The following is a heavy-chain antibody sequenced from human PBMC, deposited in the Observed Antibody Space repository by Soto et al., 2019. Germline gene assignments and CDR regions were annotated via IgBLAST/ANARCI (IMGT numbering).Heavy chain of an antibody. CDR2: IWYDGSNK. Sequence: GGSLRLSCAASGFTFSSYGMHWVRQAPGKGLEWVAVIWYDGSNKYYADSVKGRFTISRDNSKNTLYLQMNSLRAEDTAVYYCARERIAAQNWLDPWGQGTLVTVSS. D-gene: IGHD6-13*01. CDR1: GFTFSSYG. J-gene: IGHJ5*02. V-gene: IGHV3-33*01. CDR3: ARERIAAQNWLDP.